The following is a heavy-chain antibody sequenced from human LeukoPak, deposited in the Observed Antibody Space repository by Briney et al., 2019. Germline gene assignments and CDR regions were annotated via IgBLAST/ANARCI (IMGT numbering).Heavy chain of an antibody. Sequence: GSLRLSCAASGFTFSSYGMHWVRQAPGKGLEWVAVIWYDGSDKYYADSVKGRFTTSRDNSKNTLYLQMNSLRAEDTAVYYCARGGGTHCSSTSCSIDYWGQGTLVMVSS. D-gene: IGHD2-2*01. CDR3: ARGGGTHCSSTSCSIDY. J-gene: IGHJ4*02. CDR1: GFTFSSYG. V-gene: IGHV3-33*01. CDR2: IWYDGSDK.